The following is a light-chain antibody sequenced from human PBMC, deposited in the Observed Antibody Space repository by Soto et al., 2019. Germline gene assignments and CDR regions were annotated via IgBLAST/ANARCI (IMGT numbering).Light chain of an antibody. Sequence: EIVMTQSPATLSVSPGEGVTLSCRASQSFSSKLAWYQQKPGQAPRVLIYGASTRATGIPARFSGSGSGTEFTLTISSLQSEDFAVYYCQQYNDWPPTFGQGTKVDIK. CDR1: QSFSSK. CDR3: QQYNDWPPT. V-gene: IGKV3-15*01. CDR2: GAS. J-gene: IGKJ1*01.